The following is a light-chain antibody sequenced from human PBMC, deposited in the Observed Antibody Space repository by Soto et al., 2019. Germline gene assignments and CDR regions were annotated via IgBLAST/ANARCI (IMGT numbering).Light chain of an antibody. CDR3: QHYNSYSEA. V-gene: IGKV1-5*03. CDR2: KAS. J-gene: IGKJ1*01. CDR1: QTISSW. Sequence: IQMTQYPYTLSGSVGDRVTITCRASQTISSWLAWYQQKPGKAPKLLIYKASTLKSGVPSRFSGSGSGTEFTLTISSLQPDDFATYYYQHYNSYSEAFGQGTKVDIK.